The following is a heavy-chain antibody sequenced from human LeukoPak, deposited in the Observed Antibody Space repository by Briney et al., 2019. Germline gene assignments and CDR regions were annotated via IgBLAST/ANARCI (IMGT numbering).Heavy chain of an antibody. CDR3: AKVGSLFPQDAFDI. CDR2: IYNTGST. J-gene: IGHJ3*02. Sequence: GGSLRLSCAASGFTFSSYWMSWVRQAPGKGLEWVSVIYNTGSTYYADSVKGRFTISRDNSKNTLYLQMNSLRAEDTAVYYCAKVGSLFPQDAFDIWGQGTMVTVSS. V-gene: IGHV3-53*01. CDR1: GFTFSSYW. D-gene: IGHD2-15*01.